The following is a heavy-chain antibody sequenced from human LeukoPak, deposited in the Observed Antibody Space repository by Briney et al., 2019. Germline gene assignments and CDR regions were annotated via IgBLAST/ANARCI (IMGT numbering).Heavy chain of an antibody. CDR2: INHGGST. Sequence: SETLSLTCAVYGGSFSGYYWSWIRQPPGKGLEWIGEINHGGSTNYNPSLKSRVTISVDTSKNQFSLKLSSVTAADTAVYYCARSPGQWLVDFDYWGQGTLVTVSS. D-gene: IGHD6-19*01. J-gene: IGHJ4*02. V-gene: IGHV4-34*01. CDR1: GGSFSGYY. CDR3: ARSPGQWLVDFDY.